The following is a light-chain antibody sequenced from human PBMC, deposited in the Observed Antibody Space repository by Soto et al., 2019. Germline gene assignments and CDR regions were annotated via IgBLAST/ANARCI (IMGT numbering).Light chain of an antibody. CDR2: AAY. Sequence: DMQMTQSPSSLSASVGGRVTITCRASQSISTYLNWYLQKPGKAPKLLIYAAYGLQDGVTSRFSGSGSGTDFTLAISDLQPEDFATYYCQQTRSFPYTVGQGTEVDIK. J-gene: IGKJ2*01. CDR3: QQTRSFPYT. CDR1: QSISTY. V-gene: IGKV1-39*01.